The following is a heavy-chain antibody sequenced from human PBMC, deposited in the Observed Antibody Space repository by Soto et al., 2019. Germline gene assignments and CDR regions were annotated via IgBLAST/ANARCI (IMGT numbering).Heavy chain of an antibody. CDR2: ISGSGGRT. CDR3: AKPIVGADPFDY. Sequence: PVGSLRLSCAASGFTFSSYAMSWVRQAPGKGLEWVSTISGSGGRTFYADTVKGRFTISRDNYKNTLYLQMNSLRAEDTAVYYCAKPIVGADPFDYWGQGTLVTVSS. D-gene: IGHD1-26*01. V-gene: IGHV3-23*01. CDR1: GFTFSSYA. J-gene: IGHJ4*02.